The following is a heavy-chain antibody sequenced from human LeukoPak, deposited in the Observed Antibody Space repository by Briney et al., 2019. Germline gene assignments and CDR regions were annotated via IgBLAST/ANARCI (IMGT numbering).Heavy chain of an antibody. D-gene: IGHD3-10*01. CDR3: AKGHDYYQDY. CDR2: MCGTAGCT. CDR1: GFTFYMYA. V-gene: IGHV3-23*01. Sequence: GGSLRLSCQASGFTFYMYAMSWVRQAPGKGLEWVASMCGTAGCTFYPDSVKGRFTISRDNSTNTLYLQMNSLRAEDTAVYYCAKGHDYYQDYWGQGTLVTVSS. J-gene: IGHJ4*02.